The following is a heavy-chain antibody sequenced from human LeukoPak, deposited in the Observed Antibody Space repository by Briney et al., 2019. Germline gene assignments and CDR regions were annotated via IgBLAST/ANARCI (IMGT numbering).Heavy chain of an antibody. CDR1: GFTFSTSG. D-gene: IGHD6-6*01. Sequence: PGGSLRLSCAAAGFTFSTSGMNWVRQAPGKGLEWVSYISSSNSNINYADSVKGRFTISRDNAKNSLYLQMSSLRAEDTAVYYCARGGAARPDYWGQGTMVTVSS. CDR2: ISSSNSNI. J-gene: IGHJ4*02. V-gene: IGHV3-48*01. CDR3: ARGGAARPDY.